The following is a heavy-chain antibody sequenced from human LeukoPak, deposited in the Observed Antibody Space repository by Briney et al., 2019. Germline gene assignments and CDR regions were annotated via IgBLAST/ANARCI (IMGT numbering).Heavy chain of an antibody. V-gene: IGHV4-34*01. J-gene: IGHJ5*02. Sequence: KPSETLSLTCAVYGGSFSGYYWSWIRQPPGKGLEWIGEINHSGSTNYNPSLKSRVTISVDTSKNQFSLKLSSVTAADTAVCYCARRGIAAAGRLGGWFDPWGQGTLVTVSS. CDR3: ARRGIAAAGRLGGWFDP. D-gene: IGHD6-13*01. CDR1: GGSFSGYY. CDR2: INHSGST.